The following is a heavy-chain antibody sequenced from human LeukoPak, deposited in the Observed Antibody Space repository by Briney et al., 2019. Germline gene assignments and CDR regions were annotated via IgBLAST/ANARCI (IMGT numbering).Heavy chain of an antibody. CDR3: VKGGGNVRRYFEY. D-gene: IGHD4-23*01. CDR1: GFTFRSYA. J-gene: IGHJ4*02. Sequence: GGSLRLSCAVSGFTFRSYAMSWVRQAPGKGLEWVSVLSGSGGTTYYADSVKGRFTISRDNSKNTLYLQMNSLRAEDTAVYYCVKGGGNVRRYFEYWGQGTLVTVSS. CDR2: LSGSGGTT. V-gene: IGHV3-23*01.